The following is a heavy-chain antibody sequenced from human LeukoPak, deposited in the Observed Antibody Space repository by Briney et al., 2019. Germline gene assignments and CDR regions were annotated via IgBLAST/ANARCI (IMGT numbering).Heavy chain of an antibody. V-gene: IGHV3-30*02. J-gene: IGHJ3*02. CDR2: IRYDGSNK. D-gene: IGHD3-16*01. Sequence: PGGSLRLSCAASGFTFSSYGMHWVRQAPGKGLEWVAFIRYDGSNKYYADSVKGRFTISRDNSKNTLYLQMNSLRAEDTAVYYCAREYYDYVWGSYSGDGSWQNDAFDIWGQGTMVTVSS. CDR1: GFTFSSYG. CDR3: AREYYDYVWGSYSGDGSWQNDAFDI.